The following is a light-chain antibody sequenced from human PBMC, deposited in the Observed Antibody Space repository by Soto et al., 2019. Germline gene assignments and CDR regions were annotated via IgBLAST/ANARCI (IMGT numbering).Light chain of an antibody. CDR3: SSYAGNNNLL. J-gene: IGLJ2*01. CDR2: EVN. Sequence: QSALTQPPSASGSPGQSVTISCTGTSSDVGGYNYVSWYQQHPGKAPKLMIYEVNKRPSGVPDRFFGSKSGNTASLTVSGLQAEDEGDYYCSSYAGNNNLLFGGGTKLTVL. CDR1: SSDVGGYNY. V-gene: IGLV2-8*01.